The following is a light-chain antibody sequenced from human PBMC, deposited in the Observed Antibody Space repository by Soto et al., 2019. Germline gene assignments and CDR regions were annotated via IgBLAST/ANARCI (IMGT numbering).Light chain of an antibody. CDR2: DAS. V-gene: IGKV1-5*01. Sequence: IQRTQSPSTLSSSVGDRVTLTCRASQSITICVSWYQKKPGKAPKLLIYDASSLESGVPSRFSGSGSGTELTLTISSLQTDDFANYYCQQYNTYSLWTFGQGTKVDIK. J-gene: IGKJ1*01. CDR3: QQYNTYSLWT. CDR1: QSITIC.